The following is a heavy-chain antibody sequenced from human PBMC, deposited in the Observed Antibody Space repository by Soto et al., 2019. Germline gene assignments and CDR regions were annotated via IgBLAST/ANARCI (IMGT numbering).Heavy chain of an antibody. Sequence: SETLSLTCTVSGGSISSGDYYWSWIRQPPGKGLEWIGYIYYSGSTYYNPSLKSRVTISVDTSKNQFSLKLSSATAADTAVYYCARGDCTNGVCYTFDYWGQGTLVTVSS. CDR2: IYYSGST. V-gene: IGHV4-30-4*01. CDR1: GGSISSGDYY. J-gene: IGHJ4*02. D-gene: IGHD2-8*01. CDR3: ARGDCTNGVCYTFDY.